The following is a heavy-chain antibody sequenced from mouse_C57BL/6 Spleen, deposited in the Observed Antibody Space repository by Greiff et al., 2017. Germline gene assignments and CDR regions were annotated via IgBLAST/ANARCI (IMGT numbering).Heavy chain of an antibody. CDR1: GYTFTDYE. D-gene: IGHD2-4*01. J-gene: IGHJ2*01. CDR3: TRSYDYDYFDY. V-gene: IGHV1-15*01. Sequence: QVQLQQSGAELVRPGASVTLSCKASGYTFTDYEMHWVKQTPVHGLEWIGAIDPETGGTAYNQKFKGKAILTADKSSSTAYMELRSLTSEDSAVYYCTRSYDYDYFDYWGQGTTRTVSS. CDR2: IDPETGGT.